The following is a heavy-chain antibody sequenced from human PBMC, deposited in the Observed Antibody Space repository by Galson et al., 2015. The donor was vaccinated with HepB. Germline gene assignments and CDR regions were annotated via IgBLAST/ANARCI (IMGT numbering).Heavy chain of an antibody. J-gene: IGHJ3*02. Sequence: SLRLSCAASGFAFNNYSMNWVRQAPGKGLEWISSISRSSHYIFYADSVKGRFTVSRDNAKNSLYLQMNSLRTEDTAVYYCSRDSMVVPTANKRGAFDIWGQGTMVTVSS. V-gene: IGHV3-21*01. CDR2: ISRSSHYI. D-gene: IGHD5-18*01. CDR3: SRDSMVVPTANKRGAFDI. CDR1: GFAFNNYS.